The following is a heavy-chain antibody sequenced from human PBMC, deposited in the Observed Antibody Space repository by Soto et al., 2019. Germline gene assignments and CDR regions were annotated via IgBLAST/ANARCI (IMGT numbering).Heavy chain of an antibody. J-gene: IGHJ4*02. Sequence: GGSLRLSCAASGFTFSSYSMNWVRQAPGKGLEWVSSISSSSSYIYYADSVKGRFTISRDNAKNSLYLQMNSLRAEDTAVYYCAADPYYYDSSDYYSFDQWGQGTLVTVSS. V-gene: IGHV3-21*01. CDR3: AADPYYYDSSDYYSFDQ. D-gene: IGHD3-22*01. CDR2: ISSSSSYI. CDR1: GFTFSSYS.